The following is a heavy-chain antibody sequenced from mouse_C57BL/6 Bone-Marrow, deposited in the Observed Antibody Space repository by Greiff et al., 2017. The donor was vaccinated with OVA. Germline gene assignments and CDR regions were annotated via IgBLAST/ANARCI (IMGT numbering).Heavy chain of an antibody. V-gene: IGHV2-5*01. CDR2: IWRGGST. CDR1: GFSLTSYG. J-gene: IGHJ1*03. CDR3: AKKGVGNYYWYFDV. D-gene: IGHD2-1*01. Sequence: VQLQESGPGLVQPSQSLSITCTVSGFSLTSYGVHWVRQSPGKGLEWLGVIWRGGSTDYNAAFMSRLSITKDNSNIQVFFKMNRLQADDTAIYYCAKKGVGNYYWYFDVWGTGTTVTVSS.